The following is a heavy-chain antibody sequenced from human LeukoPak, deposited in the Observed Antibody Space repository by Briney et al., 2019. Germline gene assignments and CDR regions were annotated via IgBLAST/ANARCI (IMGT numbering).Heavy chain of an antibody. Sequence: GASVKVSCKASGYTFTGYYMHWVRQAPGQGLEWMGWINPNSGGTNYAQKFQGRITMTRDTSISTAYMELSRLRSDDTAEYYCARDWVRSGNYYYMDVWGKGTTVTISS. CDR1: GYTFTGYY. V-gene: IGHV1-2*02. CDR3: ARDWVRSGNYYYMDV. CDR2: INPNSGGT. J-gene: IGHJ6*03. D-gene: IGHD1-1*01.